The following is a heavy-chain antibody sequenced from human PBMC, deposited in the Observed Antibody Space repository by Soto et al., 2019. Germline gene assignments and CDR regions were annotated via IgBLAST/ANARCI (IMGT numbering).Heavy chain of an antibody. CDR1: GGSISGYY. J-gene: IGHJ4*02. CDR2: IYYSGST. D-gene: IGHD2-15*01. Sequence: QVQLQESGPVLLKPSETLSLTCSVSGGSISGYYWSWIRQTPEKGLEWIGYIYYSGSTNYNPSLKSRVTMLIDMSKNQFSLKLTSVSAADTAVYYCAAAPRYWGQGILVTFTS. V-gene: IGHV4-59*01. CDR3: AAAPRY.